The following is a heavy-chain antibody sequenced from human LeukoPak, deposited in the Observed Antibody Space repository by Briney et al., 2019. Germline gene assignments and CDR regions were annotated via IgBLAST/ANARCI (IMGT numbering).Heavy chain of an antibody. CDR1: GFTFSSYA. V-gene: IGHV3-23*01. J-gene: IGHJ4*02. CDR2: IGGSGGST. CDR3: AKGSGYYDSSGYSY. D-gene: IGHD3-22*01. Sequence: GGSLRLSCAASGFTFSSYAMSWVRQAPGKGLEWVSAIGGSGGSTYYADSVKGRFTISRDNSKNTLYLQMNSLRAEDTAVYYCAKGSGYYDSSGYSYWGQGTLVTVSS.